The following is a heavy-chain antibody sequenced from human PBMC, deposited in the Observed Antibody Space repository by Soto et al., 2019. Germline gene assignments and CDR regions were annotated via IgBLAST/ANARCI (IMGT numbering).Heavy chain of an antibody. Sequence: EVQLVESGGGLVQPGESLRLSCAASGFTVSRNYMTWVRQAPGKGLEWVSIIYDGGSTYYADSVKGRFTISRDKSKNTLYLQMSNLRAEDTAVYYCARAVYSVGTPVYYFDHWGQGTLVTVSS. D-gene: IGHD2-21*01. CDR2: IYDGGST. CDR1: GFTVSRNY. V-gene: IGHV3-66*01. CDR3: ARAVYSVGTPVYYFDH. J-gene: IGHJ4*02.